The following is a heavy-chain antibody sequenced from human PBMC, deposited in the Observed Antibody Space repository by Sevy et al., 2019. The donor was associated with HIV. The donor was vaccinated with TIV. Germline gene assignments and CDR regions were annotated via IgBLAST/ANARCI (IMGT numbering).Heavy chain of an antibody. CDR2: IYYSGST. CDR1: GGSISSSSYY. D-gene: IGHD3-3*01. CDR3: ASPQRFLEWLLSGDY. V-gene: IGHV4-39*01. J-gene: IGHJ4*02. Sequence: KQSQTLSLTCTVSGGSISSSSYYWGWIRQPPGKGLEWIGSIYYSGSTYYNPSLKSRVTISVDTSKNQFSLKLSSVTAADTAVYYCASPQRFLEWLLSGDYWGQGTLVTVSS.